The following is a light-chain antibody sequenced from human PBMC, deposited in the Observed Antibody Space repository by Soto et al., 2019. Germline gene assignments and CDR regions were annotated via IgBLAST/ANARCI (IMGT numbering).Light chain of an antibody. CDR2: GAS. CDR3: QQYVSSPWT. Sequence: EIVLTQSPGTLSLSPGERATLSCRASQSVSSSFLAWYQQKPGQAPRLLIYGASSRATGIPDRYSGSGSGTDFTVTISRLEPEDFAVYYCQQYVSSPWTFGQGTKVEIK. V-gene: IGKV3-20*01. J-gene: IGKJ1*01. CDR1: QSVSSSF.